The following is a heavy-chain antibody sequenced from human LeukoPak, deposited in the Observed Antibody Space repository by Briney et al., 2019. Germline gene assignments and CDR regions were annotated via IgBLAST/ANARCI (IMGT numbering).Heavy chain of an antibody. J-gene: IGHJ5*02. CDR1: GGSISSYY. Sequence: PSETLSLTCTVSGGSISSYYWSWVRQPPGKGLEWIGYIYYSGSTNYNPSLKSRVTISVDTSKNQFSLKLSSVTAADTAVYYCARVITIFGVVTGWFDPWGQGTLVTVSS. D-gene: IGHD3-3*01. V-gene: IGHV4-59*01. CDR2: IYYSGST. CDR3: ARVITIFGVVTGWFDP.